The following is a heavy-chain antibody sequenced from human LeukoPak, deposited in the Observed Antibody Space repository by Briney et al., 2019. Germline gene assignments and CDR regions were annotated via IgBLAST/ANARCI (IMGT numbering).Heavy chain of an antibody. Sequence: SETLSLTCTVSGGSISPHYWTWIRQAPGKGLEWIGYVYYNGLTSYNASLRSRLILSVDTARNQVSLRLTSVTAADTAVYYCTREVSTVTFDYWGQGTLVTVSS. D-gene: IGHD4-17*01. CDR3: TREVSTVTFDY. V-gene: IGHV4-59*11. CDR2: VYYNGLT. CDR1: GGSISPHY. J-gene: IGHJ4*02.